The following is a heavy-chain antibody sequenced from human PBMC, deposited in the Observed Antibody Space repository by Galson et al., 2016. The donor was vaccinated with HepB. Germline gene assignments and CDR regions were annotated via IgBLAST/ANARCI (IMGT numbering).Heavy chain of an antibody. CDR1: GFSFSSYA. Sequence: PLRLSCAASGFSFSSYAMHWVRQAPGKSLDWVAVISTSGINTYYAHSVKGRFTISRDNSKNTLYLQMTSLRPDDTAVYYCAKDEADGSGFPDYWGQGTLVTVSS. D-gene: IGHD3-10*01. CDR2: ISTSGINT. CDR3: AKDEADGSGFPDY. J-gene: IGHJ4*02. V-gene: IGHV3-30*18.